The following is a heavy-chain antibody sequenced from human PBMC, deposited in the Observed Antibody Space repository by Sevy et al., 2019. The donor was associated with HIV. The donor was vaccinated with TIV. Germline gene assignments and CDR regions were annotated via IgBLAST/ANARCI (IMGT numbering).Heavy chain of an antibody. V-gene: IGHV3-23*01. CDR2: ITGSGRFT. Sequence: GGSLRLSCSASEFTFSSYAMSWVRQAPGKGLEWVSSITGSGRFTYYADFVEGRFIISRDNSKNTLCVQMNSLRAEDTAVYYCAKGFCSGATCPRDYYYYGMDVWGHGTTVTVSS. D-gene: IGHD2-15*01. CDR3: AKGFCSGATCPRDYYYYGMDV. CDR1: EFTFSSYA. J-gene: IGHJ6*02.